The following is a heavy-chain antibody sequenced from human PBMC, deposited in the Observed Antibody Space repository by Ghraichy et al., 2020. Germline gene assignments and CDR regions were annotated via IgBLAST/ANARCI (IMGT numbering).Heavy chain of an antibody. CDR2: INPNSGGT. V-gene: IGHV1-2*02. D-gene: IGHD2-2*01. J-gene: IGHJ5*02. CDR3: ARDSLRRDCSSTSCAHWFDP. CDR1: GYPFTGSY. Sequence: ASVKVSCKASGYPFTGSYMHWVRQSPGQGLEWMGWINPNSGGTNYAQKFQGRVTMTRDTSISTAYMELSRLRSDDTAVYYCARDSLRRDCSSTSCAHWFDPWGQGTLVTVSS.